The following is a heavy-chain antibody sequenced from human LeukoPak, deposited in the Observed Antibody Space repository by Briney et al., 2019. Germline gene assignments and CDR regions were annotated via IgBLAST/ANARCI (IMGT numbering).Heavy chain of an antibody. D-gene: IGHD6-13*01. CDR2: IYYSGST. J-gene: IGHJ4*02. CDR3: ARLVKGDSSSWYGGGGAYYFDY. CDR1: GGSVSSGGYY. V-gene: IGHV4-61*08. Sequence: PSETLSLTCTVSGGSVSSGGYYWSWIRQPPGKGLEWIGYIYYSGSTNYNPSLKSRVTISVDTSKNQFSLKLSSVTAADTAVYYCARLVKGDSSSWYGGGGAYYFDYWGQGTLVTVSS.